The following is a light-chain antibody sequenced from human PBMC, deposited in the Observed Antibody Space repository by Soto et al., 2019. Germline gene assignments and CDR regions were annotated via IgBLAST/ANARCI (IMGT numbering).Light chain of an antibody. CDR3: CSYAGSNSYV. J-gene: IGLJ1*01. CDR1: GSALVNYNL. V-gene: IGLV2-23*02. Sequence: QSALTQPASVSGSPGQSITISCTGTGSALVNYNLVSWYQQPPGQAPRLVIYDVSKRPSGVPDRFSGSKSGNTASLAVSGLQPEDEADYYCCSYAGSNSYVFGTGTKVTVL. CDR2: DVS.